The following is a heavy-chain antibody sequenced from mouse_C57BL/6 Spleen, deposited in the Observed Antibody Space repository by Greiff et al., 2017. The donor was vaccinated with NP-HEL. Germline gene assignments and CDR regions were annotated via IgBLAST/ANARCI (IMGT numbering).Heavy chain of an antibody. Sequence: DAQLQQSGPVLVKPGPSVKISCNASGFTFTVYYMHWVTQSHGKSLEWLGLVYPYNGGSSYNQKFKGMATLTVDTSASTAYMELDSLTSEDSAVYYCERYDGYSFYAMDYWGQGTSVTAAS. J-gene: IGHJ4*01. CDR3: ERYDGYSFYAMDY. CDR1: GFTFTVYY. D-gene: IGHD2-3*01. CDR2: VYPYNGGS. V-gene: IGHV1-36*01.